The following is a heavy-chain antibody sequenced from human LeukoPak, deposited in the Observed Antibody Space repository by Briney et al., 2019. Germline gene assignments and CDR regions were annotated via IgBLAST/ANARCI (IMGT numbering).Heavy chain of an antibody. J-gene: IGHJ4*02. D-gene: IGHD4-17*01. Sequence: SETLSLTCTVSGGSISSGDYYWSWIRQPPGKGLEWIGYIYYSGSTYYNPSLKSRVTISVDTPKNQFSLKLSSVTAADTAVYYCARVDGDYGDYWGQGTLVTVSS. CDR3: ARVDGDYGDY. CDR1: GGSISSGDYY. CDR2: IYYSGST. V-gene: IGHV4-30-4*01.